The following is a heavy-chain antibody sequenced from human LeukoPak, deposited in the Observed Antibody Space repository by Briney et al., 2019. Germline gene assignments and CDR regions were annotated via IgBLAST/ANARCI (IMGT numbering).Heavy chain of an antibody. CDR3: ARDPRNVGLAP. V-gene: IGHV3-74*01. CDR2: NNGDGSTT. CDR1: GFSLSGYW. J-gene: IGHJ5*02. D-gene: IGHD2-15*01. Sequence: GGSLRPSCVASGFSLSGYWMYWVRQAPGKGLMYISRNNGDGSTTNYADVVKGRFTMSRDNVKNTLYLQMNSLRVEDTAVYYCARDPRNVGLAPWGQGTLVTVSS.